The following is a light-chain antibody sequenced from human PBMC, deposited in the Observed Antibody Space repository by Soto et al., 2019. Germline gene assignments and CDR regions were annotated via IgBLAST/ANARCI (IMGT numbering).Light chain of an antibody. Sequence: QSALTQPASVSGSPGQSITISCTGTSSDVGGYNYVSWYQQHPGKAPKLMIYDVSYRPSGVSNRFSGSKSGNTASLTISGLQAEDEADYYCSSYTPSNTGSNTVVFGGGTKLTVL. CDR1: SSDVGGYNY. V-gene: IGLV2-14*03. J-gene: IGLJ2*01. CDR3: SSYTPSNTGSNTVV. CDR2: DVS.